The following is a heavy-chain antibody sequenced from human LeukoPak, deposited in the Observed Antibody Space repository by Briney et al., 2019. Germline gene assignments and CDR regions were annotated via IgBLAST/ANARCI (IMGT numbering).Heavy chain of an antibody. J-gene: IGHJ4*02. V-gene: IGHV3-7*01. CDR1: GFTFSHYW. Sequence: GGSLRLSCAASGFTFSHYWMAWVRQAPGKGLEWVAIIRPDANDGSYVDSVKGRFTISRDNAKSSLYLQLNSLRAEDTAVYFCARADWGSIDYWGQGALVTVSS. CDR2: IRPDANDG. CDR3: ARADWGSIDY. D-gene: IGHD7-27*01.